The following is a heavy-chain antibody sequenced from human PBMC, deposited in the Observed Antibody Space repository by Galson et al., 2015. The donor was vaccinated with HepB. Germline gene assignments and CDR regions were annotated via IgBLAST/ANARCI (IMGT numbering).Heavy chain of an antibody. D-gene: IGHD4/OR15-4a*01. CDR2: ISRDGSDK. Sequence: SLRLSCAASGFIFGSYGMHWVRQAPGKGLEWVAVISRDGSDKLSADSVQGRFTISRDNSKYTLYLEMNNMRIDDTAVYYCARDGGVFNYGDNINLDYWGQGALLTVTS. J-gene: IGHJ4*02. CDR1: GFIFGSYG. CDR3: ARDGGVFNYGDNINLDY. V-gene: IGHV3-30*03.